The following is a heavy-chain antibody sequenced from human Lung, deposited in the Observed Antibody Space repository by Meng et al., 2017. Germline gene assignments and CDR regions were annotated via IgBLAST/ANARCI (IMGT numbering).Heavy chain of an antibody. CDR3: ARGGAYCSGATCWGTDY. D-gene: IGHD2-15*01. J-gene: IGHJ4*02. CDR2: INPSSGGT. CDR1: GYSFTGYY. Sequence: QVQRVQSGAEVKKPGASGKVSCEASGYSFTGYYMYWVRQAPGQGLEWMGRINPSSGGTDYAQKFQGRVTMTRDTSISTCYMELSRLRSDDTAVYYCARGGAYCSGATCWGTDYWGQGTLVTVSS. V-gene: IGHV1-2*06.